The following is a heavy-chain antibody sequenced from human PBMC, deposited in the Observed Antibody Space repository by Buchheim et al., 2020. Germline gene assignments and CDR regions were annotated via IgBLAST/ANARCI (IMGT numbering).Heavy chain of an antibody. D-gene: IGHD6-13*01. CDR3: VRGWYGMDV. Sequence: QLVESGGGLVQPGGSLRLSCAASGFTFSNFWMHWVRQAPGKGLVWVSRTDSDGSSTDYADSVKGRFTISRDNAKNTLYLQMNSLRPEDTAVYFCVRGWYGMDVWGRGTT. CDR1: GFTFSNFW. J-gene: IGHJ6*02. V-gene: IGHV3-74*01. CDR2: TDSDGSST.